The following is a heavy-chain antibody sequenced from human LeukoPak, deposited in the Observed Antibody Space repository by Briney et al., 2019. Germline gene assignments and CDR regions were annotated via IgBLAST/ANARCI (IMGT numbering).Heavy chain of an antibody. CDR1: GYPLGRNYF. V-gene: IGHV4-38-2*01. CDR3: ARYDSRGSASTRFDS. CDR2: IYGSEST. D-gene: IGHD4-23*01. Sequence: SETLSLTCAVSGYPLGRNYFWGGVRQPPGKRLEWIGRIYGSESTTYNPSLMNRVTISVDTSRNHLSLQLTSATAADTAVYYCARYDSRGSASTRFDSWGQGILVTISS. J-gene: IGHJ5*01.